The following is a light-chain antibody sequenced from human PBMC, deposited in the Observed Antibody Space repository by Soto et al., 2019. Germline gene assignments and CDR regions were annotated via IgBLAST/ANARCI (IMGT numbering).Light chain of an antibody. V-gene: IGLV3-21*04. CDR3: QVWDSSSDGGV. CDR2: YDS. CDR1: NIGSKS. J-gene: IGLJ1*01. Sequence: VLTQPPSVSVAPGKTARITCGGNNIGSKSVHWYQQKPGQAPVLVIYYDSDRPSGIPERFSGSNSGNTATLTISRVEAGDEADYYCQVWDSSSDGGVFGTGTKVTVL.